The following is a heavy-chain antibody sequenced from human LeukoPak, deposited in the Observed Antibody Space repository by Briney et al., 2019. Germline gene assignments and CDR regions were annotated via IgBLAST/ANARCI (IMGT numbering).Heavy chain of an antibody. CDR3: ARGNSIAAAATGLDY. D-gene: IGHD6-13*01. V-gene: IGHV3-30-3*01. J-gene: IGHJ4*02. CDR1: GFTFSSYA. CDR2: ISYDGSNK. Sequence: GGSLRLSCAASGFTFSSYAMHWVRQAPGKGLEWVAVISYDGSNKYYADSVKGRFTISRDNSKNTLYLQMNSLRVEDTAVYYCARGNSIAAAATGLDYWGQGTLVTVSS.